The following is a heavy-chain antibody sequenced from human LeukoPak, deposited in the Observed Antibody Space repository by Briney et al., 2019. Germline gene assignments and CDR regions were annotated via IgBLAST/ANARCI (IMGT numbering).Heavy chain of an antibody. Sequence: GGSLRLSCAASGFTFSTYSMNWVRQAPGKGLEWVSSISSSSTFKHYADSLKGRFTISRDNAKNSLYLQMNSLRAEDTAVYYCARDQLVAGTADYDYWGQGTLVTVSS. CDR1: GFTFSTYS. D-gene: IGHD6-19*01. J-gene: IGHJ4*02. CDR3: ARDQLVAGTADYDY. CDR2: ISSSSTFK. V-gene: IGHV3-21*01.